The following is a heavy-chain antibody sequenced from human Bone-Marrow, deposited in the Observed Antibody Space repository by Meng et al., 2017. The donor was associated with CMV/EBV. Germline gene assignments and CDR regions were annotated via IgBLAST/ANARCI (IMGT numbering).Heavy chain of an antibody. CDR3: AINIPGTPINY. Sequence: GESLKISCAGSGFTFSSYAMHWVRQAPGKGLEWVAVISYDGSNKYYADSVKGRFTISRDNAKNSLYLQMNSLRAEDTAVYYCAINIPGTPINYWGQGTLVTVSS. CDR2: ISYDGSNK. J-gene: IGHJ4*02. D-gene: IGHD2-21*01. V-gene: IGHV3-30*04. CDR1: GFTFSSYA.